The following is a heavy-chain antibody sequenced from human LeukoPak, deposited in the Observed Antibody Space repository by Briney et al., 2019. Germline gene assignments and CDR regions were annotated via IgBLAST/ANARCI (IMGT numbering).Heavy chain of an antibody. Sequence: ASVTVSCKASGYRFTNYSSSWVRRAPGQGLEWVGWISSYNGKTNYGKNVQGRVTMTTDTSTNTAYMELRSLRSDDTAIYYRARNYDSSKDGNDYWGQGTLVTVSS. J-gene: IGHJ4*02. CDR3: ARNYDSSKDGNDY. D-gene: IGHD3-22*01. CDR1: GYRFTNYS. V-gene: IGHV1-18*01. CDR2: ISSYNGKT.